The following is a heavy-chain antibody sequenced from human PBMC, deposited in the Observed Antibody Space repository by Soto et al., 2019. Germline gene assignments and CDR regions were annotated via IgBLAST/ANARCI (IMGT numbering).Heavy chain of an antibody. CDR1: GFTFSDYA. CDR2: FGNTGKRG. CDR3: AGVHYYACDI. J-gene: IGHJ3*02. V-gene: IGHV3-48*02. Sequence: EVELVESGGGLVQPGGSLRLSCVASGFTFSDYAMNWVRQAPGKGLEWVSGFGNTGKRGDYADSVKGRFTISRDNARNSVDLQMSSLRDKDTGVYYCAGVHYYACDIWGQGTMVTVS. D-gene: IGHD1-26*01.